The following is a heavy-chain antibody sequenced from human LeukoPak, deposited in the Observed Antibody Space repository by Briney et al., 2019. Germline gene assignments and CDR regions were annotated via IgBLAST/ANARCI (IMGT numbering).Heavy chain of an antibody. CDR3: ARLGQTVTGFYSLDI. CDR2: MFHSGST. J-gene: IGHJ3*02. D-gene: IGHD3-9*01. Sequence: SETLSLTCSVSGASISGNYWSWIRQPPGKGLEFIGYMFHSGSTNYNPSLKSRVITSLDASKHQFSLKLFYVTASDTAVYYCARLGQTVTGFYSLDIWGQGTMVTVSS. CDR1: GASISGNY. V-gene: IGHV4-59*12.